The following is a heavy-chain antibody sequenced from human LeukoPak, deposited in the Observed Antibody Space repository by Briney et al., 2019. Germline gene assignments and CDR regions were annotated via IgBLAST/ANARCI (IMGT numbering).Heavy chain of an antibody. CDR2: IFYSGTT. Sequence: SETLSLTCTVSGGSISSSSYYWGWIRQPPGKGLEWIGSIFYSGTTYDNPSLKSRVTISVDTSKNQFSQKLRSVTAADTAVYYCARHWYSVNAHGGNRFDPWGQGTLVTVSS. D-gene: IGHD6-13*01. CDR3: ARHWYSVNAHGGNRFDP. CDR1: GGSISSSSYY. J-gene: IGHJ5*02. V-gene: IGHV4-39*01.